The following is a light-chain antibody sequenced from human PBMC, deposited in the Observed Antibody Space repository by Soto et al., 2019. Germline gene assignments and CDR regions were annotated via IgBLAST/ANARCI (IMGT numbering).Light chain of an antibody. V-gene: IGKV3-20*01. CDR1: QSVSSTY. CDR2: GAS. Sequence: EMVLTQSPGTLSLSPGERATLSCRASQSVSSTYLIWYQQKPGQAPRLLIYGASSRATGVPDRFSGGGSGTDFTLTISRLEPEDVAVYYCQHFVNSLTWTFGQGNKVELK. CDR3: QHFVNSLTWT. J-gene: IGKJ1*01.